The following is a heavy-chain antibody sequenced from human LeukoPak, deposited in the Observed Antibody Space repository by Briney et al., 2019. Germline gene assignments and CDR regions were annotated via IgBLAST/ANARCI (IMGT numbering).Heavy chain of an antibody. CDR1: GFTFSSYA. V-gene: IGHV3-23*01. J-gene: IGHJ3*02. Sequence: PGGSLRLSCAASGFTFSSYAMSWVRHAPGKGLEWVSTISGSDDTPYYADSVKGRFTISRDNSKNTLYLQMNSLRAEDTAVYYCARSGGNYYSIWGQGTMVTVSS. D-gene: IGHD1-26*01. CDR2: ISGSDDTP. CDR3: ARSGGNYYSI.